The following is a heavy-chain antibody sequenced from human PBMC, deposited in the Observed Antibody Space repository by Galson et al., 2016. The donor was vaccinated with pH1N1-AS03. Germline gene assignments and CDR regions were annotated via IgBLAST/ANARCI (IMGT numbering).Heavy chain of an antibody. V-gene: IGHV3-11*04. Sequence: SLRLSCAASGFTFSDNHMSWIRQAPGRGLEYIGYISESGSVTVYRDSVKGRFTISRDNAKNSLYLQMNSLRAEDTAVYYCTRYARGPSFGGQGTLVTVPS. CDR3: TRYARGPSF. CDR2: ISESGSVT. CDR1: GFTFSDNH. J-gene: IGHJ4*02.